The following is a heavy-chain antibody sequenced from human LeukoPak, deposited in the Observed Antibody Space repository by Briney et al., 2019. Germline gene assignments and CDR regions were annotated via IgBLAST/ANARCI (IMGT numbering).Heavy chain of an antibody. CDR1: GFSFSDFA. CDR3: ANPDSSGFYFSMRFDF. V-gene: IGHV3-23*01. D-gene: IGHD3-22*01. J-gene: IGHJ4*02. Sequence: GGSLRPSCKASGFSFSDFAMTWVRQAPGKGLEWVSTMSGRGDSTYYADSVKGRFTVSRDNSDNTLYLHMNSLRAEDTAVYFCANPDSSGFYFSMRFDFWGQGTLVTASS. CDR2: MSGRGDST.